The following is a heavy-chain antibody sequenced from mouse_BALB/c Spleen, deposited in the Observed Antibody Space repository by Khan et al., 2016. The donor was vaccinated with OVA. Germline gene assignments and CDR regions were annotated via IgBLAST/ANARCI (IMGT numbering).Heavy chain of an antibody. CDR2: ISTYYGDA. CDR1: GYTFTDFT. Sequence: QVQLKQSGAELVRPGVSVKISCKGSGYTFTDFTMHWVKQSHAKSLEWIGVISTYYGDATYNQKFKGKATMTVDKASSTAYLELARLTSEDSVIYYCTRVGGGNGFAYWGQGTLVTVSA. V-gene: IGHV1S137*01. J-gene: IGHJ3*01. CDR3: TRVGGGNGFAY.